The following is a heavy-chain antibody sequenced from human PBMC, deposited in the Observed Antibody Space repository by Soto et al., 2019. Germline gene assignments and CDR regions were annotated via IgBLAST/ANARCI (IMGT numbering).Heavy chain of an antibody. CDR3: ARDKITGLFDY. V-gene: IGHV4-39*07. CDR1: GGSISSGGYS. D-gene: IGHD2-8*02. CDR2: INHSGST. Sequence: SETLSLTCTVSGGSISSGGYSWTWLRQPPGTGLEWIGEINHSGSTNYNPSLKSRVTISVDTSKNQFSLKLTSVTAADTAVYYCARDKITGLFDYWGQGTLVTVSS. J-gene: IGHJ4*02.